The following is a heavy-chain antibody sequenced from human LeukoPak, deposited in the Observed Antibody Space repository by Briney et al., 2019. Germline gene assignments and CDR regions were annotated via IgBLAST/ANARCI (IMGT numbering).Heavy chain of an antibody. CDR2: IYPGDSHT. Sequence: GESLKISCKGSGYTFSTYWIGWVRQMPGKGLEWMGIIYPGDSHTRNSPSFQGQVTISADKSMSTAYLQWSSLKASDTAMYYCARQSSNGDFDYWGQGTLSPSPQ. CDR3: ARQSSNGDFDY. D-gene: IGHD4-11*01. V-gene: IGHV5-51*01. J-gene: IGHJ4*02. CDR1: GYTFSTYW.